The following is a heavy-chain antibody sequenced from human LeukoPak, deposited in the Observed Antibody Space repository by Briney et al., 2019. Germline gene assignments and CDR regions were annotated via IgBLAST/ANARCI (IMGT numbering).Heavy chain of an antibody. CDR3: ARFYYGSGSYVSNFDY. J-gene: IGHJ4*02. D-gene: IGHD3-10*01. CDR1: GGSVTTGYYC. Sequence: PSETLSLTCTVFGGSVTTGYYCWGWIRQPPGKALEWIGSFYYSGSTYYNPSLQSRVTISVDTSKTQFSLRLNSVTAADTAVYYCARFYYGSGSYVSNFDYWGQGTLVTVSS. V-gene: IGHV4-39*01. CDR2: FYYSGST.